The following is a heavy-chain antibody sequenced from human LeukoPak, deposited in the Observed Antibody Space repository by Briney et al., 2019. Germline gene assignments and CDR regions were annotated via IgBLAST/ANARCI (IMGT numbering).Heavy chain of an antibody. Sequence: GGSLRLSCAASGFTVSSNYMSWVRQAPGKGLEWVSLIYSGGTTYYADSVKGRSTISRDNSKNTLYLQMNSLRAEDTAVYYCARLRYNWNYFYDYWGQGTLVTVSS. D-gene: IGHD1-7*01. CDR3: ARLRYNWNYFYDY. CDR1: GFTVSSNY. J-gene: IGHJ4*02. V-gene: IGHV3-53*01. CDR2: IYSGGTT.